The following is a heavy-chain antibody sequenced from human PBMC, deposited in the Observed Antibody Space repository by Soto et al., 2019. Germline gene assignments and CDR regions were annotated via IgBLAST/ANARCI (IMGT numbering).Heavy chain of an antibody. J-gene: IGHJ4*02. Sequence: QEQLVQSGPAMKEPGSSVKVSCRASGIMSSGYGFRWVRQAPGQGLEWVGMINPILDSTHYAQNLQGRVSLSVDKSRDTAYLEVTSLRLEDTAIYFCATMKRARLDSWGRGTVVTVSS. V-gene: IGHV1-69*09. CDR2: INPILDST. CDR1: GIMSSGYG. D-gene: IGHD6-25*01. CDR3: ATMKRARLDS.